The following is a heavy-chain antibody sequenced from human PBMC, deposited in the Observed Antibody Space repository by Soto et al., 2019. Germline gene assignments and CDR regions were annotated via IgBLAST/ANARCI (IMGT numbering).Heavy chain of an antibody. CDR3: ARARRNYGSGSYYNDN. D-gene: IGHD3-10*01. CDR1: GFTFSSYA. CDR2: ISSNGGST. J-gene: IGHJ4*02. V-gene: IGHV3-64*01. Sequence: EVPLVESGGGLVQPGGSLRLSCAASGFTFSSYAMHWVRQAPGKGLEYVSAISSNGGSTYYANSVKGRFTISRDNSKNTLYLQMGSLRAEDMAVYYCARARRNYGSGSYYNDNWGQGTLVTVSS.